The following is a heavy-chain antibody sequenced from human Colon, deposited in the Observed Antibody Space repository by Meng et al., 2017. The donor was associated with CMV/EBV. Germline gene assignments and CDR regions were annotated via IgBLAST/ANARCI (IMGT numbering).Heavy chain of an antibody. D-gene: IGHD1-26*01. CDR1: GFMFNNHA. V-gene: IGHV3-33*01. J-gene: IGHJ4*02. CDR3: ARHRGGSLDF. Sequence: GESLKISCTASGFMFNNHAMYWVRQAPGKGLEWVAVIWYDATKKYYADSVRGRFTISRDESRNTVYLQMNSLRIEDTAIYYCARHRGGSLDFWGPGTLVTVSS. CDR2: IWYDATKK.